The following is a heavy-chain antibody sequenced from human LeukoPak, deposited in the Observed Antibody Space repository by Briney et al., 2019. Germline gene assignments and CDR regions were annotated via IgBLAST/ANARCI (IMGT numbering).Heavy chain of an antibody. CDR1: RFIFSSYG. CDR2: ISGSGAGT. CDR3: AKSTWFDYFDY. V-gene: IGHV3-23*01. Sequence: PGGTLRLSCAASRFIFSSYGMSWVRQAPGKGLEWVSAISGSGAGTYYADSVKGRFTTSRDNSENTLYLQMNRLRADDTAIYYCAKSTWFDYFDYWGQGTLVTVSS. J-gene: IGHJ4*02. D-gene: IGHD3-9*01.